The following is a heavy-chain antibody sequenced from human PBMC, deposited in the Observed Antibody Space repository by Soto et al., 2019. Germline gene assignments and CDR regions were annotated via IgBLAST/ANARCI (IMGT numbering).Heavy chain of an antibody. D-gene: IGHD1-26*01. Sequence: QVQLQESGPGLVNPSQTLSLTCTVSGGSISSTGYFWTWIRQHPGKGLEWIGYIFYSGSTFHNPSLMSRVTISVDMSKNQFSLELSTVTASDMAVYYCTREAGSGDYFDYWGQGTLVTVSS. J-gene: IGHJ4*02. CDR3: TREAGSGDYFDY. CDR2: IFYSGST. V-gene: IGHV4-31*03. CDR1: GGSISSTGYF.